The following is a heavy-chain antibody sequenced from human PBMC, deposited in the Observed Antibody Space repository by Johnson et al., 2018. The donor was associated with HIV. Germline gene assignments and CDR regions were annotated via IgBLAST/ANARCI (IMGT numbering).Heavy chain of an antibody. V-gene: IGHV3-33*06. CDR3: AKLRDTDGFDI. J-gene: IGHJ3*02. Sequence: QVQLVESGGGVVQPGRSLRLSCAASGFRFRSYVMHWVRQAPGKGLEWVAAIWYDGSNEYYADSVKGRFTISRDNSKNTVFLQMNRLRAEDPAFYYCAKLRDTDGFDIWGQGTMVAVAS. CDR1: GFRFRSYV. CDR2: IWYDGSNE.